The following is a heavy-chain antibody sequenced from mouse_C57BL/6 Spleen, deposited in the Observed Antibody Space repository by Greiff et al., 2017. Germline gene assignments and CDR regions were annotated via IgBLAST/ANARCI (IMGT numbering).Heavy chain of an antibody. Sequence: EVKLMESGGGLVKPGGSLKLSCAASGFTFSDYGMHWVRQAPEKGLEWVAYISSGSSTIYYADTVKGRFTLSRDNAKNTLFLQMTSLRSEDTAMYYCARQVYYDYDGYYAMDYWGQGTSVTVSS. CDR3: ARQVYYDYDGYYAMDY. D-gene: IGHD2-4*01. V-gene: IGHV5-17*01. J-gene: IGHJ4*01. CDR1: GFTFSDYG. CDR2: ISSGSSTI.